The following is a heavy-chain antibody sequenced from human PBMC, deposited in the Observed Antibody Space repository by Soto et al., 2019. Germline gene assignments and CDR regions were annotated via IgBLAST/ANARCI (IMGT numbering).Heavy chain of an antibody. CDR1: GFTFSTHT. Sequence: EVQLLESGGTLVQPGGSLRLSCAASGFTFSTHTMNWVRQAPGKGLEWVSRLTGGGDDTSYADSIKGRFTISRDNSKNTLYLQMNSLRAEDTAIYYCAKGLDRASLDYWGQGALVTVSS. CDR3: AKGLDRASLDY. J-gene: IGHJ4*02. CDR2: LTGGGDDT. D-gene: IGHD1-1*01. V-gene: IGHV3-23*01.